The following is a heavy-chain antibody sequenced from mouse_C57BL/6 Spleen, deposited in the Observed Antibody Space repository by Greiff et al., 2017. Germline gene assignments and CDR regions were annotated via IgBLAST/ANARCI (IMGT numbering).Heavy chain of an antibody. CDR2: ISDGGSYT. CDR3: ERDGRAWLAY. CDR1: GFTFSSYS. V-gene: IGHV5-4*01. J-gene: IGHJ3*01. Sequence: EVKLVESGGGLVKPGGSLKLSCAASGFTFSSYSMSWVRQTPEKRLEWVATISDGGSYTYYPDNVKGRFTISRDNAKNNLYLQMSDLKAEDTAMCYSERDGRAWLAYWGQGTLVTVSA.